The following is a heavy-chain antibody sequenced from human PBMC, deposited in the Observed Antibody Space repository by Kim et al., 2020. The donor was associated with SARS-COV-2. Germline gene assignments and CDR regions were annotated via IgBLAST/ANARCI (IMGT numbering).Heavy chain of an antibody. J-gene: IGHJ4*02. CDR2: SHHTGST. CDR1: GGSIRSHF. V-gene: IGHV4-59*08. CDR3: ARHIAYDSTNYFAYFDY. Sequence: SETLSLTCTISGGSIRSHFWSWIRRPPGKALEWIGYSHHTGSTHYNPSLESRLIISLDTSKSQLSLTLSSATAADTALYYCARHIAYDSTNYFAYFDYWGQGILVTVSP. D-gene: IGHD3-22*01.